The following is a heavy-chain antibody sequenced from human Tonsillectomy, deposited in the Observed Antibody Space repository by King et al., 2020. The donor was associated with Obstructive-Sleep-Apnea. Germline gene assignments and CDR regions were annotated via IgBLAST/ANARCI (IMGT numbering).Heavy chain of an antibody. Sequence: VQLVESGGGLVQPGGSLRLSCAASGFTFSSYSMSWVRQAPGKGLECVSYISSSSSAIYYADSVKDRFTLSRDTAKNSLYLQMNSLRAEDTAVYYCARERRLPGTVYGDYWGQGTLVTVSS. J-gene: IGHJ4*02. V-gene: IGHV3-48*01. CDR2: ISSSSSAI. D-gene: IGHD3-9*01. CDR3: ARERRLPGTVYGDY. CDR1: GFTFSSYS.